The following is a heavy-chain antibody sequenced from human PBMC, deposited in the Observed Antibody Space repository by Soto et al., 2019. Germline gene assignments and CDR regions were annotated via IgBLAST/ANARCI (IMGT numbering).Heavy chain of an antibody. CDR3: AKDMKWFGELLRSNFDY. V-gene: IGHV3-23*01. CDR1: GFTFSSYA. J-gene: IGHJ4*02. CDR2: ISGSGGST. D-gene: IGHD3-10*01. Sequence: GGSLRLSCAASGFTFSSYAMSWVRQAPGKGLEWVSAISGSGGSTYYADSVKGRFTISRDNSKNTLYLQMNSLRAEDTAVYYCAKDMKWFGELLRSNFDYWGQGTLVTVSS.